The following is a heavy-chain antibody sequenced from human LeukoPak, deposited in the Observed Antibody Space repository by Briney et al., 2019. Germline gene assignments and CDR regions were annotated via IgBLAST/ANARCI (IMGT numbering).Heavy chain of an antibody. Sequence: PGGSLRLSXAASGFTSSSYEMNWVRQAPGKGMEWVSYISSSGSTIYYADSVKGRFTISRDNAKNSLYLQMNSLRAEDTAVYYCARDPYYGDYVVWGQGTLVTVSS. CDR1: GFTSSSYE. CDR3: ARDPYYGDYVV. V-gene: IGHV3-48*03. D-gene: IGHD4-17*01. J-gene: IGHJ4*02. CDR2: ISSSGSTI.